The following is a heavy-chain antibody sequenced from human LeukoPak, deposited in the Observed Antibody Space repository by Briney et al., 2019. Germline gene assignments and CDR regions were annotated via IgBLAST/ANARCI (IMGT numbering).Heavy chain of an antibody. CDR3: AKGGNDDAFDI. J-gene: IGHJ3*02. CDR1: GSHFTSNW. V-gene: IGHV5-51*01. D-gene: IGHD1-1*01. CDR2: IYPGEWDN. Sequence: GGALETSLKGSGSHFTSNWIGWVRPRPGKGLGWMGIIYPGEWDNRYSTSLQGQVSLSADKSISTALLQWSSLKASDSAMYYCAKGGNDDAFDIWGQGTMVTVSS.